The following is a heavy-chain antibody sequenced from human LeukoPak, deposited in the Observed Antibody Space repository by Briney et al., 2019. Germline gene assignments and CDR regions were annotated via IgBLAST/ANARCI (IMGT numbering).Heavy chain of an antibody. CDR2: IYYSGST. V-gene: IGHV4-39*07. D-gene: IGHD3-22*01. Sequence: PSETLSLTCTVSGGSISSSSYYWGWIRQPPGKGLEWIGSIYYSGSTYYNPSLKSRVTISVDTSKNQFSLKLSSVTAADTAVYYCARGGRRITMSLGAFDIWGQGTMVTVSS. J-gene: IGHJ3*02. CDR1: GGSISSSSYY. CDR3: ARGGRRITMSLGAFDI.